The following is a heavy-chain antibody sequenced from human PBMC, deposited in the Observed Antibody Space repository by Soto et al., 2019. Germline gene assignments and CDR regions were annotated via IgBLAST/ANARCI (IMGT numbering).Heavy chain of an antibody. J-gene: IGHJ4*02. CDR2: ISGSGGST. CDR3: AGVYCISTSCYRRGYFDY. D-gene: IGHD2-2*01. CDR1: GFTFSSYA. Sequence: PGGSLRLSCAASGFTFSSYAMSWVRQAPGKGLEWVSAISGSGGSTYYADSVKGRFTISRDNSKNTLYLQMNSLRAEDTAVYYCAGVYCISTSCYRRGYFDYWGQGTLVTVSS. V-gene: IGHV3-23*01.